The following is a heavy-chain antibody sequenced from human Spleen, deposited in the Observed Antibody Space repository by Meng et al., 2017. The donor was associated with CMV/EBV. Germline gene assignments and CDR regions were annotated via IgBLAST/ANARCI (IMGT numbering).Heavy chain of an antibody. CDR1: GYTFSNYG. CDR2: IGAYNGDT. J-gene: IGHJ6*02. D-gene: IGHD6-6*01. CDR3: AWGYSSSAYYYYYGMDV. V-gene: IGHV1-18*01. Sequence: ASVKVSCKASGYTFSNYGISWVRQAPGQGLEWMGWIGAYNGDTNYAQKYQGRVTMTTDTSTSTAYMELRSLRSEDTAVYYCAWGYSSSAYYYYYGMDVWGQGTTVTVSS.